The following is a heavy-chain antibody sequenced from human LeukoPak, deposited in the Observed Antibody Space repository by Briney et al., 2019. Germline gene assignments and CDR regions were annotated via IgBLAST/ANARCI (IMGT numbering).Heavy chain of an antibody. J-gene: IGHJ4*02. CDR2: IYYSGST. Sequence: PSETLSLTCIVSGGSTSGYYWSWIRQPPGKGLEWIGYIYYSGSTNYNPSLKSRVTISVDTSKNQFSLKLSSVTAADTAVYYCARGMGGYCSGGSCPPDYWGQGTLVTVSS. CDR3: ARGMGGYCSGGSCPPDY. D-gene: IGHD2-15*01. V-gene: IGHV4-59*01. CDR1: GGSTSGYY.